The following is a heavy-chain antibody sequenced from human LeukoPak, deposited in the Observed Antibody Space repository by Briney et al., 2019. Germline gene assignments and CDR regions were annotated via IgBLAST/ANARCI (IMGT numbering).Heavy chain of an antibody. V-gene: IGHV1-8*02. CDR1: GYTFTSYG. CDR3: ARKNVNRGSSWGYDYFGMDV. CDR2: MNPYSGIT. Sequence: ASVKVSCKASGYTFTSYGISWVRQAPGQGLEWMGWMNPYSGITGYTQKFQGRVTMTRDTSISTAYMELSSLTSEDTAVYFCARKNVNRGSSWGYDYFGMDVWGQGTAVTVSS. D-gene: IGHD6-13*01. J-gene: IGHJ6*02.